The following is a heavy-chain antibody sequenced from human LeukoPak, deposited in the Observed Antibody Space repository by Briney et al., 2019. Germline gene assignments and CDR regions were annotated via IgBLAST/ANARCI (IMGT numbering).Heavy chain of an antibody. CDR3: ARLHKTGGSYYIDY. CDR1: GGSISSSSYY. CDR2: IYYSGST. D-gene: IGHD1-26*01. Sequence: SETLSLTCTVSGGSISSSSYYWGWIRQPPGKGLEWIGSIYYSGSTYYNPSLKSRVTISVDTSKNQFSLKLSSVTAADTAVYYCARLHKTGGSYYIDYWGQGTLVTVSS. J-gene: IGHJ4*02. V-gene: IGHV4-39*07.